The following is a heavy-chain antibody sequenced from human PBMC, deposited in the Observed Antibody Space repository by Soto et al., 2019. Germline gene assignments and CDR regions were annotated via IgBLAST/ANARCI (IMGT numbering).Heavy chain of an antibody. V-gene: IGHV1-2*02. J-gene: IGHJ6*02. CDR1: GYTFTGYY. CDR3: ARGHCSSTSCYGSDYYYGLDV. Sequence: QVQLVQSGAEVKKPGASVKVSCKASGYTFTGYYMHWVRQAPGQGLEWMGWINPNSGDTSYAQKFQGRVTMTRDTSITTAYMELSRLISDDTAVFYCARGHCSSTSCYGSDYYYGLDVWGQGTTVTVSS. D-gene: IGHD2-2*01. CDR2: INPNSGDT.